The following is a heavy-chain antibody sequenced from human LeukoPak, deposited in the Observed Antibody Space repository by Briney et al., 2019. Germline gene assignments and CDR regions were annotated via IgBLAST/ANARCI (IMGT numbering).Heavy chain of an antibody. D-gene: IGHD3-10*01. CDR2: KGAMGGST. CDR1: GGSISGSN. J-gene: IGHJ4*02. Sequence: GGTLCLSCAASGGSISGSNMHWLGRPPPEELEGCSAKGAMGGSTNYAPSLKGRVTISSDNSKNTFYLQMTSLRAADTALYYCAIRGAAGNYYRGFDCWGQATLVTASS. V-gene: IGHV3-23*01. CDR3: AIRGAAGNYYRGFDC.